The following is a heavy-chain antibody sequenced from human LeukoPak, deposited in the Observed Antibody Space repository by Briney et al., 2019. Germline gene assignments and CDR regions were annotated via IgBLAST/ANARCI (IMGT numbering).Heavy chain of an antibody. CDR3: AKVPDIVVVPATYYFDY. D-gene: IGHD2-2*01. V-gene: IGHV3-23*01. CDR1: GFTFSSYA. Sequence: TGGSLRLSCAASGFTFSSYAMSWVRQAPGKGLKWFSAISGSGGSTYYADSVKGRFTISRDNSKNTLYLQMNSLRAEDTAVYYCAKVPDIVVVPATYYFDYWGQGTLVTVSS. J-gene: IGHJ4*02. CDR2: ISGSGGST.